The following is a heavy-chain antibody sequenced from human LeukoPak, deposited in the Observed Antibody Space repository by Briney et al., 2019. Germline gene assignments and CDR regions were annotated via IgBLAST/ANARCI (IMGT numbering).Heavy chain of an antibody. D-gene: IGHD5-18*01. V-gene: IGHV3-9*01. CDR1: GFTFGDYA. CDR2: ISWNSGSI. Sequence: GGSLRFSCAASGFTFGDYAMHWVRQAPGKGLEWVSGISWNSGSIGYADSVKGRFTISRDNAKNSLYLQMNSLRAEDTALYYCAKDYTAMARGLDYWGQGTLVTVSS. CDR3: AKDYTAMARGLDY. J-gene: IGHJ4*02.